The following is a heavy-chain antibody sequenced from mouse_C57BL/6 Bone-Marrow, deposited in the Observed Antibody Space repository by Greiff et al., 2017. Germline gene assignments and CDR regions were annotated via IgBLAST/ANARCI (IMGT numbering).Heavy chain of an antibody. CDR3: ARKGVRGYFDV. V-gene: IGHV1-64*01. D-gene: IGHD2-2*01. CDR2: IHPNSGST. Sequence: QVQLQQPGAELVKPGASVKLSCKASGYTFTSYWMHWVKQRPGQGLEWIGMIHPNSGSTNYNEKFKSKATLTVDKSSSTAYMQLSSLTSEDSAVYYGARKGVRGYFDVWGTGTTVTVSS. J-gene: IGHJ1*03. CDR1: GYTFTSYW.